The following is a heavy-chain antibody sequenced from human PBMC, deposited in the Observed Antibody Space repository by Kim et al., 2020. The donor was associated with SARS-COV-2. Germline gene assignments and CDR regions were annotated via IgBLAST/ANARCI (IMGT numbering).Heavy chain of an antibody. CDR1: GFTFSNAW. D-gene: IGHD6-19*01. CDR2: IKSKTDGGTT. Sequence: GGSLRLSCAASGFTFSNAWMSWVRQAPGKGLEWVGRIKSKTDGGTTDYAAPVKGRFTISRDDSKNTLYLQMNSLKTEDTAVYYCTTVDSSGWYINNGWFDPWGQGTLVTVSS. CDR3: TTVDSSGWYINNGWFDP. V-gene: IGHV3-15*01. J-gene: IGHJ5*02.